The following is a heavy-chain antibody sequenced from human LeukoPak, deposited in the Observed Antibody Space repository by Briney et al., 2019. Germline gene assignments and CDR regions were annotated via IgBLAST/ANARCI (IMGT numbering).Heavy chain of an antibody. CDR1: KFTFSHYG. V-gene: IGHV3-30*18. D-gene: IGHD2-21*02. J-gene: IGHJ4*02. CDR3: AKDLIQASARMVTAIIDY. Sequence: GGSLRLSCTASKFTFSHYGMQWVRQAPGKGLEWVAVISSDGGTKIYADSVKGRFTLSRDNSINTLDLQMNSLRAEDTAVYYCAKDLIQASARMVTAIIDYWGQGTLVTVSS. CDR2: ISSDGGTK.